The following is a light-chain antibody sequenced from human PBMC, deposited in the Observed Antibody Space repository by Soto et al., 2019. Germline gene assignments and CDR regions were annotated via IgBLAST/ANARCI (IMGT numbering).Light chain of an antibody. J-gene: IGKJ1*01. CDR3: QQRSNWPPTWT. CDR2: DAS. V-gene: IGKV3-11*01. Sequence: EIVLTQSPATLSLSPGERATLSCRASQSVSNYLAWYQQKPGQAPRLLIYDASNRATGIPARFSGSGSGTDFTLTISSLEPEDFALYYCQQRSNWPPTWTLGQGTKVEIK. CDR1: QSVSNY.